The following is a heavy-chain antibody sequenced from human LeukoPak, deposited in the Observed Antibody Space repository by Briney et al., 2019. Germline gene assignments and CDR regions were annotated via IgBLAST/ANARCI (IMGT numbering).Heavy chain of an antibody. V-gene: IGHV1-2*02. CDR1: GYTFTGYY. CDR3: ARDGNFDF. J-gene: IGHJ4*02. Sequence: ASVKVSCKASGYTFTGYYMHWVRQAPGQGLEWIGWINPNSGDTNYAQKFRGRVNMTGDTSINTAYLDLSGLRSDDTAIYYCARDGNFDFWGQGTLVTVSS. CDR2: INPNSGDT.